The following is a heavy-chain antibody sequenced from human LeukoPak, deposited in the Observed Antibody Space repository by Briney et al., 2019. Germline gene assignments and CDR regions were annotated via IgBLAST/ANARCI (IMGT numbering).Heavy chain of an antibody. CDR1: GGSISTSNYY. V-gene: IGHV4-39*01. D-gene: IGHD3-22*01. Sequence: NPSETLSLTCTVSGGSISTSNYYWGWLRQSPVKGLEWIGNIFYSGSTYYNPARGNRITISVDTSRNPFSLTLSSLTAADTTVYYCARLETIPMTDSLPPTPSYFDLWGRGTLVTVSS. CDR2: IFYSGST. J-gene: IGHJ2*01. CDR3: ARLETIPMTDSLPPTPSYFDL.